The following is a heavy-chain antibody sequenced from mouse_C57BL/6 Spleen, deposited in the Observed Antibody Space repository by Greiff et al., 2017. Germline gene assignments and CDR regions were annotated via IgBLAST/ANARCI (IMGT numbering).Heavy chain of an antibody. CDR2: ISSGSSTI. V-gene: IGHV5-17*01. Sequence: EVTLVESGGGLVKPGGSLKLSCAASGFTFSDYGMHWVRQAPEKGLEWVAYISSGSSTIYYADTVKGRFTISRDNAKNTLFLQMTSLRSEDTAMYYCARQGGDAMDYWGQGTSVTVSS. J-gene: IGHJ4*01. CDR1: GFTFSDYG. CDR3: ARQGGDAMDY. D-gene: IGHD3-3*01.